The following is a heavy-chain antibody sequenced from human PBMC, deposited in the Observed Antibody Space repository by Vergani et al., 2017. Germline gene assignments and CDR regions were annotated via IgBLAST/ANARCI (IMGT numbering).Heavy chain of an antibody. CDR3: GKTQGTVVGTWWFDP. D-gene: IGHD1-7*01. CDR1: GFSFPGYA. Sequence: EVQLLESGGGLVQPGGSLRLSCEASGFSFPGYAMSWVRQAPGKGLEWVSSVSGSSATPYYADSVKGRFIISRDNSKNTLHLQMNSLRADDTAVYYCGKTQGTVVGTWWFDPWGQGTPVTVSS. V-gene: IGHV3-23*01. J-gene: IGHJ5*02. CDR2: VSGSSATP.